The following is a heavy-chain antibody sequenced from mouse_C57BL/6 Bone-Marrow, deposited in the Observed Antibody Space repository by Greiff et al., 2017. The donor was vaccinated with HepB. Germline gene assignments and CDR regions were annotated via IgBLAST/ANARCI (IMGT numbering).Heavy chain of an antibody. D-gene: IGHD4-1*01. CDR1: GYTFTSYW. V-gene: IGHV1-52*01. CDR3: ARSPNWDWFAY. Sequence: QVHVKQPGAELVRPGSSVKLSCKASGYTFTSYWMHWVKQRPIQGLEWIGNIDPSDSETHYNQKFKDKATLTVDKSSSTAYMQLSSLTSEDSAVYYCARSPNWDWFAYWGQGTLVTVSA. J-gene: IGHJ3*01. CDR2: IDPSDSET.